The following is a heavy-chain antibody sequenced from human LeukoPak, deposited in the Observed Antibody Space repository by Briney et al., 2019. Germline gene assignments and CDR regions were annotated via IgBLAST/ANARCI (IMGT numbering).Heavy chain of an antibody. Sequence: GGSLRLSCAASGFTFSNAWMYWVRLAPGKGLEWVGRIKSKTDGGTRDYAAPVKGRFTISRDDSKNSLYVQMNSLRTEDTAIYYCTTDCSTVGGDYYCGHAFDIWGQGTMVTVSS. CDR1: GFTFSNAW. CDR3: TTDCSTVGGDYYCGHAFDI. D-gene: IGHD2-21*01. J-gene: IGHJ3*02. V-gene: IGHV3-15*07. CDR2: IKSKTDGGTR.